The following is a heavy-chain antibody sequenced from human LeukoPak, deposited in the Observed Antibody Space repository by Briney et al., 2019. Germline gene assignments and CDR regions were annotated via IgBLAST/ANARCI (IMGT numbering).Heavy chain of an antibody. D-gene: IGHD3-10*01. V-gene: IGHV3-74*01. J-gene: IGHJ6*02. CDR1: GFTFSSYW. Sequence: GGSLRLSCAASGFTFSSYWMHWVRQAPGKGLVWVSRINTDGSSTSYADSVKGRFTISRDNAKNTLYLQMNSLRAEDTAVYYCARDHLSYGSADYYYYYGMDVWGQGTTVTVSS. CDR3: ARDHLSYGSADYYYYYGMDV. CDR2: INTDGSST.